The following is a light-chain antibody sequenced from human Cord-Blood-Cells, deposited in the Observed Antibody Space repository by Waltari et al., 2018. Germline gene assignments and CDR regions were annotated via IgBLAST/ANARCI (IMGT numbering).Light chain of an antibody. V-gene: IGLV2-23*01. J-gene: IGLJ1*01. CDR3: CSYAGSSTPYV. CDR1: SSDVGGSNL. Sequence: QSALTQPASVSGSPGQSITIFCTGTSSDVGGSNLYYLYQQHPGKAPKLMIYEGSKRPSGVSNRFSGSKSGNTASLTISGLQAEDEADYYCCSYAGSSTPYVFGTGTKVTVL. CDR2: EGS.